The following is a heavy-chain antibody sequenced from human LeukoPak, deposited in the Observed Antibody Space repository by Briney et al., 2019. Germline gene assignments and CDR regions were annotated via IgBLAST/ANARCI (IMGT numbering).Heavy chain of an antibody. CDR1: GFTFSSYS. D-gene: IGHD1-20*01. CDR2: ISSGSGSSI. CDR3: AKDQYNWNQGYFDY. Sequence: GRSLRLSCAASGFTFSSYSMNWVRQAPGKGLEWVSYISSGSGSSIYYADSVKGRFSISRDNAKNSLYLQMNSLRAEDTAVYYCAKDQYNWNQGYFDYWGQGTLVTVSS. J-gene: IGHJ4*02. V-gene: IGHV3-48*01.